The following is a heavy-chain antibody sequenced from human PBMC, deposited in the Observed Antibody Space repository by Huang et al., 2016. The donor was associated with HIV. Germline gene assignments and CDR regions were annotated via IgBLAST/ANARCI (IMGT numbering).Heavy chain of an antibody. J-gene: IGHJ4*02. CDR3: VRGRGTSWSFFDT. CDR2: INHGGKT. D-gene: IGHD2-2*01. CDR1: GDSFSDFF. V-gene: IGHV4-34*01. Sequence: QVRLDQWGAGLLKPSETLSLTCAVYGDSFSDFFWSWIRQSPGKGLEWIGEINHGGKTKYNPSLKSRVTIAVDTSKNQFSLKLKSVTVDDTSMYYCVRGRGTSWSFFDTWGQGALVTVFS.